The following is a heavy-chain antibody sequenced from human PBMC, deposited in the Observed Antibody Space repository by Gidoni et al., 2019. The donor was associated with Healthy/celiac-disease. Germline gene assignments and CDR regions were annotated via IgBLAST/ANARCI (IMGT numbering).Heavy chain of an antibody. CDR1: GGANSSSNW. D-gene: IGHD3-22*01. J-gene: IGHJ5*02. CDR3: ARKRYYYDSSGYS. V-gene: IGHV4-4*02. CDR2: ISHSGST. Sequence: QVQLQESGTGLVTPSGTLSLTCAVSGGANSSSNWWSWVRQPPGKGLAWIGEISHSGSTNYNPSLKSRVTISVDKSKNQFSLKLSSVTAADTAVYYCARKRYYYDSSGYSWGQGTLVTVSS.